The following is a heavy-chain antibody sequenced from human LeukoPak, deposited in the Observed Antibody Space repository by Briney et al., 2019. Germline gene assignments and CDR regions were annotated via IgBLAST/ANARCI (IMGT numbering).Heavy chain of an antibody. CDR2: INPNSGGT. Sequence: ASVKVSCKASGYTFTGYYMHWVRQAPGQGLEWMGWINPNSGGTNYAQKVQGRVTMTRDTSISTAYMELSRLRSDDTAVYYCARTEGSYSPLDYWGQGTLVTVSS. CDR1: GYTFTGYY. V-gene: IGHV1-2*02. D-gene: IGHD1-26*01. CDR3: ARTEGSYSPLDY. J-gene: IGHJ4*02.